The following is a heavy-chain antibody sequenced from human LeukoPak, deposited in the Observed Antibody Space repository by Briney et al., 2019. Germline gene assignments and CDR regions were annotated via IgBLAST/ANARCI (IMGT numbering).Heavy chain of an antibody. Sequence: GGSLRLSCAASGFTFADYTMHWVRQAPGKGLEWVSLICWDGGSTYYADSVKGRFTISRDNSKNSLYLQMNSLRTEDTAFYYCAKDMGYCSGGSCYPTDYWGQGTLVTVSS. CDR1: GFTFADYT. V-gene: IGHV3-43*01. D-gene: IGHD2-15*01. J-gene: IGHJ4*02. CDR2: ICWDGGST. CDR3: AKDMGYCSGGSCYPTDY.